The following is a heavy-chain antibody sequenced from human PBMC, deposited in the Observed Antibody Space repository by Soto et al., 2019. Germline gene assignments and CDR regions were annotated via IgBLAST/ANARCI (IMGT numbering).Heavy chain of an antibody. CDR2: INPNSGGT. CDR3: ARDAYYYGSGNSAFDY. V-gene: IGHV1-2*04. Sequence: GASVKVSCKASGYTFTGYYMHWVRQAPGQGLEWMGWINPNSGGTNYAQKFQGWVTMTRDTSISTAYMELSRLRSDDTAVYYCARDAYYYGSGNSAFDYWGQGTLVTVSS. D-gene: IGHD3-10*01. CDR1: GYTFTGYY. J-gene: IGHJ4*02.